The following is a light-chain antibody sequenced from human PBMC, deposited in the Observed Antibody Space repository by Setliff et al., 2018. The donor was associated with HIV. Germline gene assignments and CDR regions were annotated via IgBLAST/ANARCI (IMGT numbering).Light chain of an antibody. CDR3: CSFAITDTYV. J-gene: IGLJ1*01. V-gene: IGLV2-14*03. CDR2: EDS. Sequence: QSALAQPASVSGSPGQSIAISCTGTSSDIGAYKSVSWHQQHPGKAPKLLIYEDSNRPSRVSDRFSGSKSGNTASLTISGLQTEDEADYYCCSFAITDTYVLGTGTKVTVL. CDR1: SSDIGAYKS.